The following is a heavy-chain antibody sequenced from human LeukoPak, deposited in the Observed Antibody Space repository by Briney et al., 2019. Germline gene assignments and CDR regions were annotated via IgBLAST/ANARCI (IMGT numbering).Heavy chain of an antibody. J-gene: IGHJ6*02. CDR3: VRSTGKFYYGADV. CDR2: ISYDGRNN. Sequence: GRSLRLSCAASGFTFSSYAMYWVRQAPGEGLEWVAAISYDGRNNYYADSVKGRLTIARDTSKNTLYLQMSSLRAEDTAVYYCVRSTGKFYYGADVWGQGTTVTVSS. D-gene: IGHD4/OR15-4a*01. CDR1: GFTFSSYA. V-gene: IGHV3-30*04.